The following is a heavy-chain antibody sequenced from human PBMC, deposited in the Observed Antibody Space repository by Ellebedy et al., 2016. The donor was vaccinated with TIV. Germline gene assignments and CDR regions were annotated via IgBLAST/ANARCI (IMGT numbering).Heavy chain of an antibody. D-gene: IGHD2-2*02. J-gene: IGHJ6*02. CDR3: ARDAYPYAMDV. V-gene: IGHV3-7*03. CDR2: IKQDGSEI. Sequence: GESLKISCAVSGFTFSNYWMSWARQAPGKGLEWVATIKQDGSEIHYVDSVKGRFTISRDNAKNSLYLQMNSLRVEDTALYYCARDAYPYAMDVWGQGTTVTASS. CDR1: GFTFSNYW.